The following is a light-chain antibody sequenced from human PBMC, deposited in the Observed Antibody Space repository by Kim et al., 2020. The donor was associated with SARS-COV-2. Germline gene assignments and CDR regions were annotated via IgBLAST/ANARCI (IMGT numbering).Light chain of an antibody. CDR3: QQYYSSPFT. Sequence: DIVMTQSPDSLAVSLGERATINCKSSQSVLYSSNNKNYLAWYQQKPGQPPKLLIYWASTRESGVPVRFSGSGSGTDFTLTISSLQAEDVAVYYCQQYYSSPFTFGPGTKVDIK. V-gene: IGKV4-1*01. J-gene: IGKJ3*01. CDR1: QSVLYSSNNKNY. CDR2: WAS.